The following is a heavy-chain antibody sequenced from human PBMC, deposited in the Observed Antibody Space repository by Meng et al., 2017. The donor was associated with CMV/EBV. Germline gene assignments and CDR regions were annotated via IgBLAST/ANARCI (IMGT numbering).Heavy chain of an antibody. CDR3: AKGRSIEAPGTRYFDC. CDR1: EFTFSSYA. J-gene: IGHJ4*02. D-gene: IGHD6-13*01. V-gene: IGHV3-23*01. CDR2: ISDSGGIT. Sequence: GESLRLSCAASEFTFSSYAMNWVRQAPGKGLEWVSIISDSGGITYYADSVEGRFTISRDNSKNTLYLQMNSLRAEDTAVYYCAKGRSIEAPGTRYFDCWGQGTLVTVSS.